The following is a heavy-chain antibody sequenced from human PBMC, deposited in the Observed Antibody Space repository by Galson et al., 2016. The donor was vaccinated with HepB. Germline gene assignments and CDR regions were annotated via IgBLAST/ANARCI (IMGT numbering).Heavy chain of an antibody. Sequence: SLRLSCAASGFTFSNYWMHWVRQPPGKGLVWVSRINRDGRSTAYADSVKGRFTISRDNAKNTLYLQMNSLGAEDTGVYYCARVHRIEMFFDYWGQGALVTVSS. V-gene: IGHV3-74*01. D-gene: IGHD2-15*01. CDR1: GFTFSNYW. J-gene: IGHJ4*02. CDR2: INRDGRST. CDR3: ARVHRIEMFFDY.